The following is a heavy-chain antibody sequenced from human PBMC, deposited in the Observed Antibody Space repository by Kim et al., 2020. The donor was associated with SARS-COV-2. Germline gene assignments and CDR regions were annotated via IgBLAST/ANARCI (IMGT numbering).Heavy chain of an antibody. CDR2: T. J-gene: IGHJ4*02. CDR3: ARVDDWLFGDY. V-gene: IGHV1-2*02. D-gene: IGHD3-9*01. Sequence: TNYAQKVQGRVTMTRDTSLSTAYMELSRLRSDDTAVYYCARVDDWLFGDYWGQGTLVTVSS.